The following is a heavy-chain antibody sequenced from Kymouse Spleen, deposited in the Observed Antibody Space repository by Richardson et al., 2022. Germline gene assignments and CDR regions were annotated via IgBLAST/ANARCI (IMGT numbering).Heavy chain of an antibody. Sequence: QVQLQESGPGLVKPSETLSLTCTVSGGSISSYYWSWIRQPPGKGLEWIGYIYYSGSTNYNPSLKSRVTISVDTSKNQFSLKLSSVTAADTAVYYCARASSSGWSLFDYWGQGTLVTVSS. CDR1: GGSISSYY. V-gene: IGHV4-59*01. CDR2: IYYSGST. D-gene: IGHD6-19*01. CDR3: ARASSSGWSLFDY. J-gene: IGHJ4*02.